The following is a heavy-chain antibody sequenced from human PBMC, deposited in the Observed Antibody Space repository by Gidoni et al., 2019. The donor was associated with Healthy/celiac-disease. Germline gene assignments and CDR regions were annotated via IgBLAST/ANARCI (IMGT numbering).Heavy chain of an antibody. Sequence: QVQLVESGGGVVQPGRSLRLSCAASGFTFSSYGMHWVRQAPGKGLEWVAVISYDGSNKYYADSVKGRFTISRDNSKNTLYLQMNSLRAEDTAVYYCAKGSQSGRDPGDYYGMDVWGQGTTVTVSS. CDR3: AKGSQSGRDPGDYYGMDV. CDR1: GFTFSSYG. D-gene: IGHD3-10*01. V-gene: IGHV3-30*18. CDR2: ISYDGSNK. J-gene: IGHJ6*02.